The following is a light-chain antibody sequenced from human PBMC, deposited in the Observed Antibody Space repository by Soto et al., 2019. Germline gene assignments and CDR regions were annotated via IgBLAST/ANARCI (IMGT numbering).Light chain of an antibody. CDR2: AAS. J-gene: IGKJ5*01. CDR3: QQYYSYPPD. CDR1: QGISSY. V-gene: IGKV1-8*01. Sequence: AIRMTQSTSSFSASTGDRVTIACRASQGISSYLAWYQQKPGKAPKLLIYAASTLQSGVPSRFSGSGSGTDFTLTISCLQSEDFATYYCQQYYSYPPDFGQGTRLEIK.